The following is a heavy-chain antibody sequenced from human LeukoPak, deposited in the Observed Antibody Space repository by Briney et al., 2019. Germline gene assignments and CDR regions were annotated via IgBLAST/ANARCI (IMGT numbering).Heavy chain of an antibody. CDR3: AKDAATYYYDSSGYPVWHY. Sequence: QSGGSLRLSCAASGFTFSSYWMSWVRQAPGKGLEWVSAISGSGGSTYYADSVKGRFTISRDNSKNTLYLQMNSLRAEDTAVYYCAKDAATYYYDSSGYPVWHYWGQGTLVTVSS. CDR2: ISGSGGST. D-gene: IGHD3-22*01. V-gene: IGHV3-23*01. J-gene: IGHJ4*02. CDR1: GFTFSSYW.